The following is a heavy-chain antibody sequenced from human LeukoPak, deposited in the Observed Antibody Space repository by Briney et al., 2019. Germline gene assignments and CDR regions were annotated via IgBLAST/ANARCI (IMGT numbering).Heavy chain of an antibody. CDR3: ARGGGWFGDD. CDR2: IYTSGST. CDR1: GGSISSSSYY. Sequence: PSETLSLTCTVSGGSISSSSYYWGWIRQPPGKGLEWIGRIYTSGSTNYNPSLKSRVTISVDTSKNQFSLKLTSVTAADTAVYYCARGGGWFGDDWGQGTLVTVSS. D-gene: IGHD3-10*01. J-gene: IGHJ4*02. V-gene: IGHV4-39*07.